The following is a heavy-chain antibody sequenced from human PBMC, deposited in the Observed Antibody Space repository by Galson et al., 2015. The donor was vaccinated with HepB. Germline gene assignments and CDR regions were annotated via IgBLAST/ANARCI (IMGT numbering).Heavy chain of an antibody. D-gene: IGHD1-1*01. V-gene: IGHV1-24*01. J-gene: IGHJ3*02. Sequence: SVKVSCKVSGYTLTELYMHWVRQAPGKGLEWMGGFDPEDGETIYAQKFQGRVTMTEDTSTDTAYMELSSLRSEDTAVYYCATTWPRRQLIANDAFDIWGQGTMVTVSS. CDR1: GYTLTELY. CDR2: FDPEDGET. CDR3: ATTWPRRQLIANDAFDI.